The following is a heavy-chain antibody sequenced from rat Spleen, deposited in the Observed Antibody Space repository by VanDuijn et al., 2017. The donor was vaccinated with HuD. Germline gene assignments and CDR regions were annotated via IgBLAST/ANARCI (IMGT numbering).Heavy chain of an antibody. CDR3: AVAGYGY. CDR2: IDTDGSRT. V-gene: IGHV5-58*01. J-gene: IGHJ2*01. Sequence: EVQLVETGGGLVQPGRSLKLSCVASGFTFNRYWMYWVRQAPGKGLEWVSSIDTDGSRTYYPDSVRGRFTISSDNAENTAYLQMNSLWSEDTATYYCAVAGYGYWGQGVVVTVSS. CDR1: GFTFNRYW. D-gene: IGHD4-3*01.